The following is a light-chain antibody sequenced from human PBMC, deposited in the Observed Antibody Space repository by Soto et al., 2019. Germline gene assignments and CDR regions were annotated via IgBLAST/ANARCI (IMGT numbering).Light chain of an antibody. V-gene: IGLV2-14*01. CDR3: SSFTSIKTWV. Sequence: QSVLTQPASVSGSPGQSITISCTGTSSDIGGYVYVSWYQQHPGKAPKLIIYEVTNRPSGVSNRFSGSKSGYTASLTISGLQPEDEADYYCSSFTSIKTWVFGGGTQLTVL. CDR1: SSDIGGYVY. J-gene: IGLJ3*02. CDR2: EVT.